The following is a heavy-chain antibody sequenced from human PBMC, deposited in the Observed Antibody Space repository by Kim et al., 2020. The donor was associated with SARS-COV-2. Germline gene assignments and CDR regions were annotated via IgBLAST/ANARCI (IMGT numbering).Heavy chain of an antibody. J-gene: IGHJ4*02. Sequence: ASVKVSCKVSGYTLTELSMHWVRQAPGKGLEWMGGFDPEDGETIYAQKFQGRVTMTEDTSTDTAYMELSSLRSEDTAVYYCASRLYGSGSYYTIDYWGQGTLVTVSS. CDR2: FDPEDGET. V-gene: IGHV1-24*01. D-gene: IGHD3-10*01. CDR3: ASRLYGSGSYYTIDY. CDR1: GYTLTELS.